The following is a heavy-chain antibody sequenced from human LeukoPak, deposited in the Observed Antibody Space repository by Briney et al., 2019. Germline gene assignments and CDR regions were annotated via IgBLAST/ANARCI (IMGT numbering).Heavy chain of an antibody. J-gene: IGHJ3*02. CDR2: IYYSGST. D-gene: IGHD3-10*01. V-gene: IGHV4-30-4*01. CDR3: ARGRFGVKGAFDI. Sequence: SETLSLTCTLSGGSISSGDYYWSWLRQPPGKGLEWIGYIYYSGSTYYNPSLKSRVTISVDTSKNQFSLKLSSVTAADTAVYYCARGRFGVKGAFDIWGQGTMVTVSS. CDR1: GGSISSGDYY.